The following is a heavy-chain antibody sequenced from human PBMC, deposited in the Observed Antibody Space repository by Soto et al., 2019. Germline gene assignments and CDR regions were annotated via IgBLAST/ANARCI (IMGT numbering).Heavy chain of an antibody. CDR2: IYYSGST. Sequence: SETLSLTCTVSGGSISSGGYYWSWIRQHPGKGLEWIGYIYYSGSTYYNPSLKRRVTISVDTPKNQFSLKLSSVTASDTAVYHCASDSGRGYCSSIRGPSPPYLYYGLGGWGQGPTVNVFS. D-gene: IGHD2-2*01. V-gene: IGHV4-31*03. J-gene: IGHJ6*02. CDR3: ASDSGRGYCSSIRGPSPPYLYYGLGG. CDR1: GGSISSGGYY.